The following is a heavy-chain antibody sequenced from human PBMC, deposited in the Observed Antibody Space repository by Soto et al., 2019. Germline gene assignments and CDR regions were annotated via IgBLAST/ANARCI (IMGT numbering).Heavy chain of an antibody. J-gene: IGHJ4*02. CDR3: ARVRSSGWYVSATFDY. CDR2: IIPIFGTA. CDR1: GGTFSSYA. V-gene: IGHV1-69*13. D-gene: IGHD6-19*01. Sequence: GASVKVSCKASGGTFSSYAISWVRQAPGQGLEWMGGIIPIFGTANYAQKFQGRVTITADESTSTAYMELSSLRSEDTAVYYCARVRSSGWYVSATFDYCGPGTLLTVS.